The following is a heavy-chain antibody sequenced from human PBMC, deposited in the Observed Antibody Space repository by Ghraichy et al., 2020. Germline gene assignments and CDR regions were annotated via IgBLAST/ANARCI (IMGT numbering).Heavy chain of an antibody. CDR3: ARHGCESYCDDAFDI. Sequence: SETLSLTCTVSGGSISRSSYYWGWFLQPPGKGLEWIGSLYYSGSTYCIPSLKSRLTISVDTSKNQFSLKLTSVTAADTAVYYCARHGCESYCDDAFDIWGQGTMVTVSS. CDR1: GGSISRSSYY. J-gene: IGHJ3*02. D-gene: IGHD4-17*01. V-gene: IGHV4-39*01. CDR2: LYYSGST.